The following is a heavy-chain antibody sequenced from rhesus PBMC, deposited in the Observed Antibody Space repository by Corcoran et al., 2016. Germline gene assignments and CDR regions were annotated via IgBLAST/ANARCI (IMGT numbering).Heavy chain of an antibody. CDR1: GFSLTTSGMG. J-gene: IGHJ4*01. D-gene: IGHD1-26*01. Sequence: QVTLKESGPALVKPTQTLTLTCTFSGFSLTTSGMGVGWIRQPQGKALEWLALIYWEADKRYSTSLKSSLTIAKDTSKNQVVLTMNNMDPVDTATYYWGRYNWSYGYVDYWGQGVLVTVSS. CDR2: IYWEADK. CDR3: GRYNWSYGYVDY. V-gene: IGHV2-174*01.